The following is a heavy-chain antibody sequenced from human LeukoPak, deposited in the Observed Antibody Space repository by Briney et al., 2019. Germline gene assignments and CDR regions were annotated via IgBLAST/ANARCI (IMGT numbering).Heavy chain of an antibody. CDR3: ARPGGVYGPFDY. V-gene: IGHV1-69*13. Sequence: ASVKVSCKASGYTFTGYYMHWGRQAPRQGLEWMGGVIPTFGTANYAQKFQGRLTITADESTSTAYMELSSLRSEDTAVYYCARPGGVYGPFDYWGQGTLVTVSS. CDR1: GYTFTGYY. D-gene: IGHD2/OR15-2a*01. CDR2: VIPTFGTA. J-gene: IGHJ4*02.